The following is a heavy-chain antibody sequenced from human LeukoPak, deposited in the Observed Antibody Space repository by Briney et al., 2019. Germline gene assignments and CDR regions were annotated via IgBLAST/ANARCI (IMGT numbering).Heavy chain of an antibody. CDR3: TRGGGGRPFDY. V-gene: IGHV3-74*01. CDR1: GFTFTSYW. D-gene: IGHD3-16*01. J-gene: IGHJ4*02. CDR2: INPDGSST. Sequence: PGGSLRLSRAASGFTFTSYWMYWVRQAPGKGLVWVSRINPDGSSTTYADSVKGRFTISRDNAKNTLYLQMNSLTAEDTAVYYCTRGGGGRPFDYWGQGTLVTVSS.